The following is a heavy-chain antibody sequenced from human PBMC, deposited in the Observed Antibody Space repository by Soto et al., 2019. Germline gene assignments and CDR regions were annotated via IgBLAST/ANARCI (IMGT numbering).Heavy chain of an antibody. V-gene: IGHV3-74*01. CDR2: INSDGSRI. D-gene: IGHD6-13*01. CDR3: TRDSVGSSWPPPFDY. J-gene: IGHJ4*02. CDR1: GFTFRIYW. Sequence: GSLKLSCAASGFTFRIYWMHWVRQAPGEGLVWVSRINSDGSRITYADSVKGRFTISRDSAKNTVYLQMNSLRVEDTAVYYCTRDSVGSSWPPPFDYWGQGTLVTVSS.